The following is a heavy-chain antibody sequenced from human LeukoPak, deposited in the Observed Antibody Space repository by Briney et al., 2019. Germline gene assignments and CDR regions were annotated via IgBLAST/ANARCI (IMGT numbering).Heavy chain of an antibody. CDR1: GFTFSSYA. CDR3: ARDSATAMFGFDY. Sequence: PGGSLRLSCAASGFTFSSYAMHWVRQAPGKGLEWVAVISYDGSNKYYADSVKGRFTISRDNSKNTLYLQMNSLRAEDTAVYYCARDSATAMFGFDYWGQGTLVTVSS. V-gene: IGHV3-30*01. D-gene: IGHD5-18*01. J-gene: IGHJ4*02. CDR2: ISYDGSNK.